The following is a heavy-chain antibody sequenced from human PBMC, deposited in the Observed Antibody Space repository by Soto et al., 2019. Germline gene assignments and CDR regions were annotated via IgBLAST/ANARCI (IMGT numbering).Heavy chain of an antibody. Sequence: QVQLQESGPGLVKPSQTLSLTCSVSGASVSSGDFHWSWIRQRPGEGLEWIGYIYYTGRTYYNPSLRSRVIMSLDTSKNHFSLTLTYVTAADTALYFCTRDSPPPPSFSYNGMDVWGQGTTVTVSS. V-gene: IGHV4-31*03. CDR2: IYYTGRT. CDR3: TRDSPPPPSFSYNGMDV. J-gene: IGHJ6*01. CDR1: GASVSSGDFH.